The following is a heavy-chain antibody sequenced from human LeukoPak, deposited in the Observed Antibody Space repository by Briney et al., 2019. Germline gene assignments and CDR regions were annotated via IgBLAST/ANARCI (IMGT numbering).Heavy chain of an antibody. D-gene: IGHD1-26*01. CDR1: GFTFSSYG. CDR2: VSATGYTT. Sequence: GGTLRLSCVASGFTFSSYGMSWVRQAPGKGLEWVSYVSATGYTTSYADSVKGRFTISRDNAKNSLYLHMNSLRAEDTAVYYCARYRFVVGATDSFDIWGQGTMVTVSS. V-gene: IGHV3-48*04. J-gene: IGHJ3*02. CDR3: ARYRFVVGATDSFDI.